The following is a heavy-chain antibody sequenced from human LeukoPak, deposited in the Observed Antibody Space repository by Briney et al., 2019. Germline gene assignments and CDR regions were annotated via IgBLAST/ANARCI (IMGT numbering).Heavy chain of an antibody. CDR1: GYSFTSYW. Sequence: GESLKISCKGSGYSFTSYWIGWVRQMPGKGLEWMGIIYPGDSDTRYSPSFQGQVTISADKSISTAYLQWSSLKASDTAMYYCVRRLLRYFDWLSHDAFDIWGQGTMVTVSS. D-gene: IGHD3-9*01. CDR2: IYPGDSDT. J-gene: IGHJ3*02. V-gene: IGHV5-51*01. CDR3: VRRLLRYFDWLSHDAFDI.